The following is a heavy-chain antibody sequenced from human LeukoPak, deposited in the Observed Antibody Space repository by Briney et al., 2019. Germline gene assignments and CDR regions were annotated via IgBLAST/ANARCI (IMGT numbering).Heavy chain of an antibody. Sequence: GASVKVSCKASGYTFTYHYIHLVRQAPGQGLEWMGIINPSNGGTNYAQRFQGRVTMTGDTSTSTVYMELSSLDSEDTAVYYCARESDVGKDFDCWGQGTLVTVSS. CDR2: INPSNGGT. CDR1: GYTFTYHY. J-gene: IGHJ4*02. V-gene: IGHV1-46*01. D-gene: IGHD1-1*01. CDR3: ARESDVGKDFDC.